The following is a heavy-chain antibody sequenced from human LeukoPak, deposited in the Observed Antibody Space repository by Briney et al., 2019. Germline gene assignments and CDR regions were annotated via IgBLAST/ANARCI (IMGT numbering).Heavy chain of an antibody. Sequence: ASVKVSCEVSGYTLTELSMHWVRQAPGKGLEWMGGFDPEDGETIYAQKFQGRVTMTEDTSTDTAYMELSSLRSEDTAVYYCATGRSSWDYYYYYGMDVWGQGTTVTVSS. CDR3: ATGRSSWDYYYYYGMDV. V-gene: IGHV1-24*01. J-gene: IGHJ6*02. CDR1: GYTLTELS. CDR2: FDPEDGET. D-gene: IGHD6-13*01.